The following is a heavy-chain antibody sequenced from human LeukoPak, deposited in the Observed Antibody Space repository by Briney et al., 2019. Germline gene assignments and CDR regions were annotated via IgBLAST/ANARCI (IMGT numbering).Heavy chain of an antibody. CDR3: TGEAVWGTSDY. CDR1: GGSISSSSYY. CDR2: VYYSGST. J-gene: IGHJ4*02. Sequence: SETLSLTCTVSGGSISSSSYYWGWIRQPPGKGLEWIGSVYYSGSTYYNPSLKSRITISVDTSKNQFSLKLSSVTAADTAVYYCTGEAVWGTSDYWAQGTLVTVSS. V-gene: IGHV4-39*02. D-gene: IGHD3-16*01.